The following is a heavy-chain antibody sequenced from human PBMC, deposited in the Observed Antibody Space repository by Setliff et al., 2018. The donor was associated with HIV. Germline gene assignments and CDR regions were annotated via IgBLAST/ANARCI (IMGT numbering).Heavy chain of an antibody. D-gene: IGHD3-16*01. CDR3: AKVFAYGTDGFDI. Sequence: PGGSLRLSCAASGFTFSTYAMGWVRQAPGKGPEWVSTVGAVGAPTHYPESVKGRFTISKDNSRDTLYLQMSSLREEDTAVYYCAKVFAYGTDGFDIWGQGTMVTVS. J-gene: IGHJ3*02. CDR1: GFTFSTYA. CDR2: VGAVGAPT. V-gene: IGHV3-23*01.